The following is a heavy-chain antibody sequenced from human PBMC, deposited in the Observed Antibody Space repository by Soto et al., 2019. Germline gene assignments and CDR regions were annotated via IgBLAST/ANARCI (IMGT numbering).Heavy chain of an antibody. J-gene: IGHJ4*02. CDR2: VSHDGRNT. Sequence: VQLVESGGGVVQPGRSLRLSCAAPGFTFSDYAMHWVRQAPGKGLEWVAVVSHDGRNTHYADSVKGRFTISRDSSKDAGSLEMTSLRAEDTTVYYCAKGGRQWLVTSDFNYWGQGAMVTVSS. CDR1: GFTFSDYA. CDR3: AKGGRQWLVTSDFNY. V-gene: IGHV3-30*18. D-gene: IGHD6-19*01.